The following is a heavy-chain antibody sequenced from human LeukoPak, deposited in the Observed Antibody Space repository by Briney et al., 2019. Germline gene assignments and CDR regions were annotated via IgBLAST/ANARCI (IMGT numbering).Heavy chain of an antibody. J-gene: IGHJ4*02. CDR2: ISGSGGST. Sequence: GGSLRLSCAASGFTFSSYAMSWVRQAPGKGLEWVSAISGSGGSTYYADSVKGRFSISRDNSKNTLYLQMNSLRAEDTAVYYCAKERGSGYDSSYFDYWGQGTLVTVSS. V-gene: IGHV3-23*01. CDR3: AKERGSGYDSSYFDY. CDR1: GFTFSSYA. D-gene: IGHD5-12*01.